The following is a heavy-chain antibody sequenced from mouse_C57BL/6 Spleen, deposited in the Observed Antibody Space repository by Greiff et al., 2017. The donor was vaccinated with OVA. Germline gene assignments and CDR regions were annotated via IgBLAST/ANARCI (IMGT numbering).Heavy chain of an antibody. V-gene: IGHV2-6*01. D-gene: IGHD4-1*01. CDR2: IWGVGST. CDR3: ARRLGLGGYFDV. CDR1: GFSLTSYG. J-gene: IGHJ1*03. Sequence: QVQLKESGPGLVAPSQSLSITCTVSGFSLTSYGVDWVRQSPGKGLEWLGVIWGVGSTNYNSALKSRLSSSKDNSKSQVFLKMNSLHTDDTAMYYCARRLGLGGYFDVWGTGTTVTVSS.